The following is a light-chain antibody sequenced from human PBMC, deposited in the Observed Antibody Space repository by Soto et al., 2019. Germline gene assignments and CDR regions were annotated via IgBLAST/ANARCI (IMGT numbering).Light chain of an antibody. CDR3: QQSYSTPWT. J-gene: IGKJ2*01. CDR1: QSIDSY. CDR2: GAS. V-gene: IGKV1-39*01. Sequence: DIPMTQSPSSLSASIGDRVTITCRASQSIDSYLNWYQQKPGKAPKLLIYGASSLQSGVPSRFSGSGSGTHFTLTISSLQPEDFATYFCQQSYSTPWTFGQGTKLEIK.